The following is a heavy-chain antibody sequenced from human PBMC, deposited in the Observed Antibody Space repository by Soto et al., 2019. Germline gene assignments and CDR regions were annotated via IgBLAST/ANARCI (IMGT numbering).Heavy chain of an antibody. J-gene: IGHJ4*02. CDR3: ARVNPGQWLVKY. D-gene: IGHD6-19*01. V-gene: IGHV4-31*03. CDR2: IYYSGTT. Sequence: QVQLQESGPGLVKPSQTLSLTCTVSGGSISSGGYNWSWIRQHPVEGLEWIGYIYYSGTTYYNPSLKSRVTISVDASKNQFSLRLTYVTAADTAVYYCARVNPGQWLVKYWGQGTLVTVSS. CDR1: GGSISSGGYN.